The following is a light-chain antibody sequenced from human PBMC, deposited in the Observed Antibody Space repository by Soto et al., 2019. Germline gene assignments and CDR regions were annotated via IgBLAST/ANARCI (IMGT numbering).Light chain of an antibody. J-gene: IGKJ5*01. CDR2: GAS. V-gene: IGKV3-20*01. CDR3: QHYVERSPIT. Sequence: EIVLTQSPGTLSLSPGEEATLSCRASQSVDSNYLAWYQQKPGQAPRLLISGASSRATGIPDRFSGSGSGTDFTLTISRLEPEDFALYYCQHYVERSPITFGQGTRLEI. CDR1: QSVDSNY.